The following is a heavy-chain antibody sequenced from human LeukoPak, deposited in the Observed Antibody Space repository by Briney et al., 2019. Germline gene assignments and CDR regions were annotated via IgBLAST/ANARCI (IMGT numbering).Heavy chain of an antibody. CDR3: AVPLGKWLAFGGGFDY. CDR2: IKSDGTST. CDR1: GFTFSSYW. D-gene: IGHD6-19*01. Sequence: QSGGSLRLSCAASGFTFSSYWMHWVRQAPGKGLVWVSRIKSDGTSTSYADSVKGRFTISRDNAKNSLYLQMNSLRAEDTAVYYCAVPLGKWLAFGGGFDYWGQGTLVTVSS. V-gene: IGHV3-74*01. J-gene: IGHJ4*02.